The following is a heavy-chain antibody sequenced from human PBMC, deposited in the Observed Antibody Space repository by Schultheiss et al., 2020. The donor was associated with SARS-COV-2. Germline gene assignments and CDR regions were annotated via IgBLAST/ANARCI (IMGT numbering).Heavy chain of an antibody. CDR2: IYSGGRT. CDR3: AKDSGTRWLVDPETDNWFDP. V-gene: IGHV3-53*01. J-gene: IGHJ5*02. Sequence: GGSLRLSCAASGFTFSDYYMSWIRQAPGKGLEWVSIIYSGGRTYYADSVKGRFTISRDKSENTVYLQMNSLRVEDTAVYYCAKDSGTRWLVDPETDNWFDPWGQGTLVTVSS. CDR1: GFTFSDYY. D-gene: IGHD6-19*01.